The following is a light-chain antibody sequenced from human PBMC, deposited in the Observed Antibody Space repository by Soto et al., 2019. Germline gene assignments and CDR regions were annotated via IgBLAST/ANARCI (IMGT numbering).Light chain of an antibody. CDR3: QQSYTTPLT. J-gene: IGKJ4*01. CDR2: KAS. V-gene: IGKV1-5*03. CDR1: QSISIL. Sequence: DIQMTQSPSTLSASVGDRVTITCRASQSISILLAWYQQKPGKAPKILIYKASSLESGVPSRFSGSGSGTEFPLTISSLQPDDFATYYCQQSYTTPLTFGGRTKVDI.